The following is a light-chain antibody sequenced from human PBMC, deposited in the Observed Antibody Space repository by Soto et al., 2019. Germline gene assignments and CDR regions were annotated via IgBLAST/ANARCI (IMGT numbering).Light chain of an antibody. CDR1: SSNIGAGYD. Sequence: QSVLTQPPSVSGAPGQRVTISCTGSSSNIGAGYDVHWYQQLPGTAPKLLIYGNSNRPSGVPDRFSGSKSGTSASLAITGLQAEDEADYYCKSYDSSLSGSVVFGGGTKLTV. V-gene: IGLV1-40*01. CDR3: KSYDSSLSGSVV. CDR2: GNS. J-gene: IGLJ2*01.